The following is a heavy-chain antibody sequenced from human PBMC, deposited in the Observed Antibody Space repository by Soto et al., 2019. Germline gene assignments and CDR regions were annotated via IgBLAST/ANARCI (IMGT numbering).Heavy chain of an antibody. CDR1: GGTFSSYA. D-gene: IGHD2-15*01. V-gene: IGHV1-69*01. CDR3: ARDSGGCRGGSCYSVRLGYYYGMDV. J-gene: IGHJ6*02. CDR2: IITIFGTA. Sequence: QVQLVQSGAEVKKPGSSVKVSCKASGGTFSSYAISWVRQAPGQGLEWMGGIITIFGTANYAQKFQGRVTITADESTSTAYMELSSLRSEDTAVYYCARDSGGCRGGSCYSVRLGYYYGMDVWGQGTTVTVS.